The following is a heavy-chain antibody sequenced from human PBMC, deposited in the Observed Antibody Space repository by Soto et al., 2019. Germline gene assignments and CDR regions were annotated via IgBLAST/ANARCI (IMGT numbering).Heavy chain of an antibody. CDR3: ARGLDRWFGESKRYNWFDP. V-gene: IGHV1-3*01. D-gene: IGHD3-10*01. CDR1: GYTFTSYA. Sequence: ASVKVSCKASGYTFTSYAMHWVRQAPGQRLEWMGWINAGNGNTKYSQKFQGRVTITRDTSASTAYMELSSLRSEDTAVYYCARGLDRWFGESKRYNWFDPWGQGTLVTVSS. J-gene: IGHJ5*02. CDR2: INAGNGNT.